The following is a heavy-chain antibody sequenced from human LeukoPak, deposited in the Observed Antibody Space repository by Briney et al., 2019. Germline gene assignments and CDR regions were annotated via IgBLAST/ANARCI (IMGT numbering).Heavy chain of an antibody. Sequence: GRSLRLTCAASGFTFSSYGMHWVRQAPGKGLEWAAVIWYDGSNKYYADSVKGRFTISRDNSKNTLYLQMNSLRAEDTAVYYCARGYDFWSGYYPYGMDVWGQGTTVTVSS. CDR3: ARGYDFWSGYYPYGMDV. D-gene: IGHD3-3*01. CDR1: GFTFSSYG. J-gene: IGHJ6*02. CDR2: IWYDGSNK. V-gene: IGHV3-33*01.